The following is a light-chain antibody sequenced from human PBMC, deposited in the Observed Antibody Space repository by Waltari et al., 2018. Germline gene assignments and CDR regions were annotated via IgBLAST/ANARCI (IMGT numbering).Light chain of an antibody. V-gene: IGKV3-15*01. CDR1: QSVRSS. J-gene: IGKJ2*01. CDR3: QQYNTWPGT. CDR2: DVP. Sequence: EIVMTQSPVALSVSPGERATLSCRASQSVRSSLAWDQQRPGQTPRLVTYDVPTRANGIPARFSGSGSGTEFTLTISSLQSEDFAVYYCQQYNTWPGTFGQGTKLEIK.